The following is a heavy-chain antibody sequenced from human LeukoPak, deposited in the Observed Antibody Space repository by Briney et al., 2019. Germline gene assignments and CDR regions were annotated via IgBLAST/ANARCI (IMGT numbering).Heavy chain of an antibody. CDR1: GFVLNNYA. J-gene: IGHJ4*02. CDR2: IRSDGTNE. D-gene: IGHD1-26*01. V-gene: IGHV3-30*02. CDR3: AKDPGWDDEEKHFDF. Sequence: GGSLRLSCAASGFVLNNYAMHWARQAPGKGVEWVAFIRSDGTNEYYADSVKGRFSISRDNSKNTLYLQMNSLRPGDTAVYFCAKDPGWDDEEKHFDFRGKGTLVTVSS.